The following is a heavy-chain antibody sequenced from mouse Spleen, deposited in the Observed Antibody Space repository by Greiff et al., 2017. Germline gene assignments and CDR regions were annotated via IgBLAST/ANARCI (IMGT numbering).Heavy chain of an antibody. J-gene: IGHJ1*01. D-gene: IGHD1-1*01. CDR3: ARSPFYYGSSYWYFDV. V-gene: IGHV1-4*02. Sequence: QVQLQQSAAELARPGASVKMSCKASGYTFTSYTMHWVKQRPGQGLEWIGYINPSSGYTEYNQKFKDKTTLTADKSSSTAYMQLSSLTSEDSAVYYCARSPFYYGSSYWYFDVWGAGTTVTVSS. CDR1: GYTFTSYT. CDR2: INPSSGYT.